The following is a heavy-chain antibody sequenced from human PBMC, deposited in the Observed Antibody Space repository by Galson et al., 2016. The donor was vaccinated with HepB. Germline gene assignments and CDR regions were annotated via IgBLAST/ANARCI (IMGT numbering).Heavy chain of an antibody. CDR1: GFTFSSYW. V-gene: IGHV3-7*03. CDR2: IKQDGSEK. J-gene: IGHJ4*02. D-gene: IGHD3-10*01. CDR3: ARHHGSGSYWDYFDY. Sequence: SLRLSCAASGFTFSSYWMNRVRRAPGKGLEWVANIKQDGSEKYYVDSVKGRFTISRDNAKNSLYLQMNSLRAEDTAVYYCARHHGSGSYWDYFDYWGQGTLVTVSS.